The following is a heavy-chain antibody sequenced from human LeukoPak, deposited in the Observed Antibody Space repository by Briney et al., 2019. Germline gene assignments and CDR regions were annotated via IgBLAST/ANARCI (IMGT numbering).Heavy chain of an antibody. CDR2: INPNSGGT. V-gene: IGHV1-2*02. D-gene: IGHD6-13*01. CDR1: GYTFTNYG. Sequence: ASVKVSCKASGYTFTNYGVSWVRQAPGQGLEWMGWINPNSGGTNYAQKFQGRVTMTRDTSISTAYMELSRLRSDDTAVYYCAREEQQLVGNWFDPWGQGTLVTVSS. J-gene: IGHJ5*02. CDR3: AREEQQLVGNWFDP.